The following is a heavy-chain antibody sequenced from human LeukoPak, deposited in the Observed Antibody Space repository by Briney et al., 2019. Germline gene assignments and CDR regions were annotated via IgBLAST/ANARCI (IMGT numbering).Heavy chain of an antibody. CDR1: GFSVSDYY. Sequence: PGGSLRLSCAASGFSVSDYYTSWIRQAPGKGLEWVAVVGNSDNHIDFADSVKGRFTISRDDAKNSVYLQMNSLRVEDTAIYYCAREQWFRFDNWGQGALVNVS. D-gene: IGHD3-22*01. CDR3: AREQWFRFDN. CDR2: VGNSDNHI. V-gene: IGHV3-11*01. J-gene: IGHJ4*02.